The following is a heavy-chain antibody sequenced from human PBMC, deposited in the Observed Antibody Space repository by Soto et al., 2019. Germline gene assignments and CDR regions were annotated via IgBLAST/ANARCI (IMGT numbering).Heavy chain of an antibody. CDR1: GFTFSSYA. CDR2: IAYDGSNK. D-gene: IGHD1-26*01. CDR3: ARDHSGSRPLDY. J-gene: IGHJ4*02. V-gene: IGHV3-30-3*01. Sequence: GGSLRLSCAASGFTFSSYAMHWVRQAPGKGLEWVAVIAYDGSNKHYADSVKGRFTISRDNSKNTLYLQMNSLRAEDTAVYYCARDHSGSRPLDYWGQGTLVTVSS.